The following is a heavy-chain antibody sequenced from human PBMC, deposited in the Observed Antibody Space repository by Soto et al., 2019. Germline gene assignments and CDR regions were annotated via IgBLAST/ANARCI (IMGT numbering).Heavy chain of an antibody. D-gene: IGHD2-15*01. J-gene: IGHJ6*02. V-gene: IGHV1-46*01. CDR3: ASGGAVVTTHSLSYYYGMDV. Sequence: ASLKVSCKASGYTFTSYNINWVRQATGQGLEWMGIINPSGGSTSYAQKFQGRVTMTRDTSTSTVYMELSSLRSEDTAVYYCASGGAVVTTHSLSYYYGMDVWGQGTTVTV. CDR2: INPSGGST. CDR1: GYTFTSYN.